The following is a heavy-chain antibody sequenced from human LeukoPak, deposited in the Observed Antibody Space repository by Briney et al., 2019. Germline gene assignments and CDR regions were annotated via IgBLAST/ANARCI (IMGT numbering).Heavy chain of an antibody. D-gene: IGHD3-3*01. V-gene: IGHV4-39*01. CDR1: GGSISSSSYY. J-gene: IGHJ5*02. CDR2: IYYSGST. Sequence: SESLSLTCIVSGGSISSSSYYWGWIRQPPGKGLEWIGSIYYSGSTYYNPSLKSRVTISVDTSKNQFSLKLSSVTAADTAVYYCATSQEWVYRPWGQGTLVTVSS. CDR3: ATSQEWVYRP.